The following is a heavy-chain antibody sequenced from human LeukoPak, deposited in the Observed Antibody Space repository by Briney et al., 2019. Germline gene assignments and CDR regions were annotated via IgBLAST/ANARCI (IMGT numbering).Heavy chain of an antibody. CDR1: GFTVSGNY. J-gene: IGHJ4*02. Sequence: GGSLRLSCAASGFTVSGNYMNWVRQAPGKGLEWVSVIYSGGSTYYTDSVKGRFTISRDNSKNTLYLQMNSLRAEDTAVYCCARDLYVAPFYWGQGTLVTVSS. V-gene: IGHV3-66*01. D-gene: IGHD2-8*01. CDR2: IYSGGST. CDR3: ARDLYVAPFY.